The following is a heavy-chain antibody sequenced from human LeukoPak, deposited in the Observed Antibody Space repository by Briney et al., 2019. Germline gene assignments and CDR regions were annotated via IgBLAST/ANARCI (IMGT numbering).Heavy chain of an antibody. CDR1: GFTFSSHG. J-gene: IGHJ4*02. CDR3: ARDLHYGDYAY. D-gene: IGHD4-17*01. CDR2: ISGSGGNT. V-gene: IGHV3-23*01. Sequence: GGSLRLSCAASGFTFSSHGMNWVRQAPGKGLEWVSGISGSGGNTYYADSVKGRFTISRDNSKNTLYLQMNSLRAEDTAVYYCARDLHYGDYAYWGQGTLVTVSS.